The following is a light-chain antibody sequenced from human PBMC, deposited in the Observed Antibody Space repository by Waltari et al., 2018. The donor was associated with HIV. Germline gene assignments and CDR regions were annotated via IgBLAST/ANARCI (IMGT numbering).Light chain of an antibody. CDR2: NKN. CDR1: SSNIGSIP. J-gene: IGLJ1*01. CDR3: ATWDDSLKGYV. V-gene: IGLV1-44*01. Sequence: QSVLTQPPYASTTPGQRVSIASSGSSSNIGSIPVNWYEKRPGAAPSLLIFNKNQLPSGVPDRFSGSKSGTSASLAISGLHSDDEADYYCATWDDSLKGYVFGTGTKVTVL.